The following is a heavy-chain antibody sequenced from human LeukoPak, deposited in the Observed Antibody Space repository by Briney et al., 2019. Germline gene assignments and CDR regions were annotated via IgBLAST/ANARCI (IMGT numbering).Heavy chain of an antibody. CDR3: ARIRWLGYDSSGYFRGIDP. D-gene: IGHD3-22*01. Sequence: GGSLRLSCAASGFTVSSNDMSWVRQAPGKGLECISVIYSGGSTDYADSVKGRFTISRDNSKNTLYLQMNSLRAEDTAVYYCARIRWLGYDSSGYFRGIDPWGQGTLVTVSS. CDR1: GFTVSSND. J-gene: IGHJ5*02. V-gene: IGHV3-53*01. CDR2: IYSGGST.